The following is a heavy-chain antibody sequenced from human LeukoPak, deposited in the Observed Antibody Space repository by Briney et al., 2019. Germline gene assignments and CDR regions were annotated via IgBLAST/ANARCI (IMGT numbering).Heavy chain of an antibody. CDR2: IYYSGST. CDR3: ARDLTGSSSLYFDY. CDR1: GGSISSYY. V-gene: IGHV4-59*06. J-gene: IGHJ4*02. D-gene: IGHD6-6*01. Sequence: SETLSLTCTVSGGSISSYYWSWIRQHPGKGLEWNGYIYYSGSTYYNPSLKSRVTISVDTSKNQFSLKLSSVTAADTAVYYCARDLTGSSSLYFDYWGQGTLVTVSS.